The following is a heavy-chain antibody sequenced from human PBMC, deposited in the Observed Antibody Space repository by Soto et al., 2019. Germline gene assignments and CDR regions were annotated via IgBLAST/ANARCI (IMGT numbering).Heavy chain of an antibody. CDR3: ARDEGSHGFDS. CDR2: VSGYNGNT. J-gene: IGHJ4*02. CDR1: GYTFINYG. Sequence: QVQLVQSRGEVKRPGASVKVSCQAFGYTFINYGISWVRQAPGQGLEWMGWVSGYNGNTNYAQKFRGRVTMTRDISTSTAYMELKTLRSDDTAVYYCARDEGSHGFDSWGPGTLVAVSS. V-gene: IGHV1-18*04. D-gene: IGHD6-13*01.